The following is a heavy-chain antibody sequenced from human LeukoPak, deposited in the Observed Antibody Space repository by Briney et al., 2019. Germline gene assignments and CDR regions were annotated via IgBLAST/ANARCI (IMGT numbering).Heavy chain of an antibody. CDR1: DVSITTSSYY. CDR2: IYYTGSA. J-gene: IGHJ6*03. CDR3: ASEGSQDTFYYMDV. V-gene: IGHV4-39*01. Sequence: PSETLSLTCTVSDVSITTSSYYWAWIRQPPGKGLEWIGSIYYTGSAYYNPSLKSRVTMSVDTSKNTFTLRLTSVTATDTAVYYCASEGSQDTFYYMDVWGKGTTVTVSS.